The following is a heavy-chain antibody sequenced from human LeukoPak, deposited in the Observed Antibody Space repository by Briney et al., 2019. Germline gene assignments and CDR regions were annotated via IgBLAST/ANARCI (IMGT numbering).Heavy chain of an antibody. D-gene: IGHD6-19*01. J-gene: IGHJ4*02. CDR2: ISWNSGSI. CDR3: AKVPSRGIAVAGTGRPYYFDY. Sequence: PGGSLRLSCAASVFTFDDYAMHWVRQAPGKGLEWVSGISWNSGSIGYADSVKGRFTISRDNAKNSLYLQMNSLRAEDTALYYCAKVPSRGIAVAGTGRPYYFDYWGQGTLVTVPS. V-gene: IGHV3-9*01. CDR1: VFTFDDYA.